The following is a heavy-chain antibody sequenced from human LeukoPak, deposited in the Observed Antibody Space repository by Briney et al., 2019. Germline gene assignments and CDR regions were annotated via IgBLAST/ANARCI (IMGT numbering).Heavy chain of an antibody. D-gene: IGHD2-15*01. CDR1: GYTFTSYG. J-gene: IGHJ6*03. CDR3: ARYVQLLLRGYYYYYYMDV. Sequence: VASVKVSCKASGYTFTSYGISWVRQAPGQGLEWMGWISAYNGNTNYAQKLQGRVTMTTDTSTSTAYMELRSLRSDDTAVYYCARYVQLLLRGYYYYYYMDVWGKGTTVTVSS. CDR2: ISAYNGNT. V-gene: IGHV1-18*01.